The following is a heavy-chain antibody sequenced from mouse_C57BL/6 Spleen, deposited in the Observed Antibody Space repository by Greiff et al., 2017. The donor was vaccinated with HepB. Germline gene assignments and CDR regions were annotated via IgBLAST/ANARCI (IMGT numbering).Heavy chain of an antibody. Sequence: QVHVKQSGAELAKPGASVKLSCKASGYTFTSYWMHWVKQRPGQGLEWIGYINPSSGYTKYNQKFKDKATLTADKSSSTAYMQLSSLTYEDSAVYYCARDYPRYFDVWGTGTTVTVSS. CDR1: GYTFTSYW. CDR3: ARDYPRYFDV. V-gene: IGHV1-7*01. CDR2: INPSSGYT. J-gene: IGHJ1*03. D-gene: IGHD1-1*02.